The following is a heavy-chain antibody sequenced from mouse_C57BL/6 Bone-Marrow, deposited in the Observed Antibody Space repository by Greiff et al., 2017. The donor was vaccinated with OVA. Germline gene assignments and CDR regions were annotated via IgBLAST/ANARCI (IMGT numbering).Heavy chain of an antibody. V-gene: IGHV5-6*02. CDR3: ARHYPWYYFDY. CDR1: GFTFSSYG. CDR2: ISSGGSYT. Sequence: DVKLVESGGDLVKPGGSLKLSCAASGFTFSSYGMSWVRQTPDKRLEWVATISSGGSYTYYPDSVKGRFTISRDNAKNTLYLQMSSLKSEDTAMYYCARHYPWYYFDYWGQGTTLTVSS. D-gene: IGHD1-1*02. J-gene: IGHJ2*01.